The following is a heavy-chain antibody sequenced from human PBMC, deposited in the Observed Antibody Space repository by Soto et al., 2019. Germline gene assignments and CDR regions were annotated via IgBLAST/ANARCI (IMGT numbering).Heavy chain of an antibody. D-gene: IGHD3-10*01. Sequence: SETLSLTCTVSGGSISSGDYYWSWIRQPPGKGLEWIGYIYYSGSTYYNPSLKSRVTISVDTSKNQFSLKLSSVTAADTAVYYCARASRRVRGVTLYGMDVWGQGTTVTVSS. V-gene: IGHV4-30-4*01. J-gene: IGHJ6*02. CDR1: GGSISSGDYY. CDR2: IYYSGST. CDR3: ARASRRVRGVTLYGMDV.